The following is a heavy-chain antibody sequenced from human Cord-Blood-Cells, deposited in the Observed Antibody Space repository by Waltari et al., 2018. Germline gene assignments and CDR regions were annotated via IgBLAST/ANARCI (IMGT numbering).Heavy chain of an antibody. CDR2: INPDSGGQ. CDR3: ARGDYDFWSGYSNWFDA. D-gene: IGHD3-3*01. V-gene: IGHV1-2*02. CDR1: GYTFTGYY. J-gene: IGHJ5*02. Sequence: QVQLVQSGAEVKKPGASVKVSCKASGYTFTGYYMHWVRQAPGQGLEWMGWINPDSGGQRYSQKFQRRVSRTRDASSSTAYMELSRLRSDDTAVYDCARGDYDFWSGYSNWFDAWGQGTLVTVSS.